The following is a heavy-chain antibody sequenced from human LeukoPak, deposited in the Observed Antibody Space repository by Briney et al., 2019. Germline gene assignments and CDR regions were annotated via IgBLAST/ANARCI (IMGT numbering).Heavy chain of an antibody. V-gene: IGHV1-3*01. J-gene: IGHJ4*02. CDR3: ARPTYYYDTSGPTMTYYFDY. CDR1: GYTFTSYA. CDR2: INAGNGDT. Sequence: ASVKVSCKASGYTFTSYAMHWVRQAPGQRLEWMGWINAGNGDTKYSQKFQSRVTITRDTSANTAYMELSSLRSEDTALYYCARPTYYYDTSGPTMTYYFDYWGQGTLVTVSS. D-gene: IGHD3-22*01.